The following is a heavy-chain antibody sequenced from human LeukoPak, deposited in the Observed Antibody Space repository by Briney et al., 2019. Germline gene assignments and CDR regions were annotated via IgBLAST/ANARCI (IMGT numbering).Heavy chain of an antibody. CDR1: GFTFSSYA. CDR2: ISGSGGST. Sequence: GGSLRLSCAASGFTFSSYAMSWVRQAPGKGLEWVSAISGSGGSTYYADSVKGRFTIPRDNSKNTLYLQMNSLRAEDTAVYYCAKATGVVIVPIDYWGQGTLVTVSS. CDR3: AKATGVVIVPIDY. J-gene: IGHJ4*02. D-gene: IGHD3-3*01. V-gene: IGHV3-23*01.